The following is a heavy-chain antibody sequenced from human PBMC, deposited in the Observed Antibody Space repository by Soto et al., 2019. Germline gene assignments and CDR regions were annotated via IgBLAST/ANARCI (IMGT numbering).Heavy chain of an antibody. Sequence: ASVKVSCKASGYTFTGYYMHWVRQAPGQGLEWMGWINPNSGGTNCAQKFQGRVTMTRDTSISTAYMELSRLRSDDTAVYYCARDRRNMVRGVKVYNWFDPWGQGTLVTVSS. CDR2: INPNSGGT. V-gene: IGHV1-2*02. D-gene: IGHD3-10*01. J-gene: IGHJ5*02. CDR3: ARDRRNMVRGVKVYNWFDP. CDR1: GYTFTGYY.